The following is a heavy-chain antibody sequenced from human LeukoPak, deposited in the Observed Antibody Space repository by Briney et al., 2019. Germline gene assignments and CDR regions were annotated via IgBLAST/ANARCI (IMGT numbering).Heavy chain of an antibody. J-gene: IGHJ6*02. V-gene: IGHV3-53*01. Sequence: GGSLRLSCAASGFTVNSNSMSWVRQATGNGLESVAAIYSGDSTYYPDSVNARFSISRDNSKNTLYLQLSSLRAEHTAIYYCVGRPYYYYGMDVWGQGPTVTVSS. CDR2: IYSGDST. CDR1: GFTVNSNS. CDR3: VGRPYYYYGMDV.